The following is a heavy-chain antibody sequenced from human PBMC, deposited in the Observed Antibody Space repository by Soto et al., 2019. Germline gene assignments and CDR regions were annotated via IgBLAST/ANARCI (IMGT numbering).Heavy chain of an antibody. J-gene: IGHJ6*02. CDR3: ARDKVATGYYYGMDV. CDR2: IIPIFGTA. D-gene: IGHD5-12*01. Sequence: CNASGGTFSSYAISWVRQAPGQGLEWMGGIIPIFGTANYAQKFQGRVTITADESTSTAYMELSSLRSEDTAVYYCARDKVATGYYYGMDVWGQGTTVTVSS. V-gene: IGHV1-69*01. CDR1: GGTFSSYA.